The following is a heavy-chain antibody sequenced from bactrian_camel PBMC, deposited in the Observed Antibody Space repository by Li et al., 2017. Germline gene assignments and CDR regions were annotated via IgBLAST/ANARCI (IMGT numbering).Heavy chain of an antibody. V-gene: IGHV3S53*01. CDR3: AYESGTTPDLCRRRV. Sequence: HVQLVESGGGSVQAGGSLSLFCAAPSDFRPDCMGWFRQAPGKEREGIATIDDNGYAEYADSVKGRFTISQQKGKNTVYLRMNSLKPDDSGTYICAYESGTTPDLCRRRVLGPGDPGHRL. J-gene: IGHJ4*01. CDR1: SDFRPDC. D-gene: IGHD2*01. CDR2: IDDNGYA.